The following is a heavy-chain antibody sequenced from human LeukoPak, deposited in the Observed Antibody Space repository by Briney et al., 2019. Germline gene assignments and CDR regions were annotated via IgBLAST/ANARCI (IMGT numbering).Heavy chain of an antibody. CDR2: IYYSGST. CDR1: GGSISSGGYY. V-gene: IGHV4-31*03. D-gene: IGHD3-10*01. J-gene: IGHJ5*02. CDR3: ARGTILLWFGELLSNWFDP. Sequence: SQTLSLTCTVPGGSISSGGYYWSWIRQHPGKGLEWIGYIYYSGSTYYNPSLKSRVTISVDTSKNQFSLKLSSVTAADTAVYYCARGTILLWFGELLSNWFDPWGQGTLVTVSS.